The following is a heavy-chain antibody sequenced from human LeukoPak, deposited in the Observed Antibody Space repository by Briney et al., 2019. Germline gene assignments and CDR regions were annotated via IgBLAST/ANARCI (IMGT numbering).Heavy chain of an antibody. CDR3: AKDIRALVVVVTASPFDY. V-gene: IGHV3-23*01. J-gene: IGHJ4*02. CDR1: GFTFSSYA. Sequence: PGGSLRLSCAASGFTFSSYAMSWVRQAPGKRLEWVSAISGSGGSTYYADPVKGRFTISRDNSKDTLYLQMNSLRAEDTDVYYCAKDIRALVVVVTASPFDYWGQGTLVTVSS. D-gene: IGHD2-21*02. CDR2: ISGSGGST.